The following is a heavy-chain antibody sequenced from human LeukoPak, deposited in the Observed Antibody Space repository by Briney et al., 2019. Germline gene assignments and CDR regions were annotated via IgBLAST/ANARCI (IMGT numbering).Heavy chain of an antibody. CDR3: VRGAVNRYNWNNDNYYYYYMDV. CDR1: GYTFTSYY. D-gene: IGHD1/OR15-1a*01. Sequence: ASVKVSCKASGYTFTSYYMHWVRQAPGQGLEWMGIINPSGGSTSYAQKFQGRVTMTRDMSTSTVYMELSSLRSEDTAVYYCVRGAVNRYNWNNDNYYYYYMDVWGKGTTVTISS. CDR2: INPSGGST. V-gene: IGHV1-46*01. J-gene: IGHJ6*03.